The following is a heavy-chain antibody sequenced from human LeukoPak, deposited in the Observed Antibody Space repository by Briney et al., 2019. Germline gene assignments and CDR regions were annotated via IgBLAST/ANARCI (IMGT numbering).Heavy chain of an antibody. V-gene: IGHV4-34*01. CDR1: GGSFSGYY. CDR3: ARQEMDLRAAFDI. CDR2: INHSGST. Sequence: SETLSLTCAVYGGSFSGYYWSWIRQPPGKGLEWIGEINHSGSTNYNPSLKSRVTISVDTSKNQFSLKLSSVTAADTAVYYCARQEMDLRAAFDIWGQGTMVTVSS. J-gene: IGHJ3*02. D-gene: IGHD5-24*01.